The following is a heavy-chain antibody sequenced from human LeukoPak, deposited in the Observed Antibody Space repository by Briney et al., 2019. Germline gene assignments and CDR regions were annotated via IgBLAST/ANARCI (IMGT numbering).Heavy chain of an antibody. D-gene: IGHD3-10*01. CDR3: ARNPGTQAQFMVRGVIIPFDP. Sequence: ASVKVSYKASGYTFTSYGISWVRQAPGQGLEWMGWISAYNGNTNYAQKLKGRVTMTTDTSTSTAYMELRSLRSDDTAVYYCARNPGTQAQFMVRGVIIPFDPWGQGTLVTVSS. CDR1: GYTFTSYG. V-gene: IGHV1-18*04. J-gene: IGHJ5*02. CDR2: ISAYNGNT.